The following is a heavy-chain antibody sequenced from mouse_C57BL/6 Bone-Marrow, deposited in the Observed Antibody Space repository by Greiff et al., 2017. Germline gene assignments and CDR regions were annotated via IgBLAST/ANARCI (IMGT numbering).Heavy chain of an antibody. D-gene: IGHD2-1*01. CDR3: AHCNYIYWYFSV. CDR1: GYTFTSYW. V-gene: IGHV1-72*01. CDR2: IDPNSGGT. J-gene: IGHJ1*01. Sequence: QVQLQQPGAELVKPGASVKLSCKASGYTFTSYWMHWVKQRPGQGLEWIGWIDPNSGGTKYNEKVKGKATLTVDKPSSTAYMQLRSLTSEDSAVYYGAHCNYIYWYFSVGGWGTAVTVTS.